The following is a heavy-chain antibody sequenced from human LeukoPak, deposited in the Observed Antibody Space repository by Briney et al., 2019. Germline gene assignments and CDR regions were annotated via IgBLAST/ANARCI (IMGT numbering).Heavy chain of an antibody. J-gene: IGHJ4*02. D-gene: IGHD4-17*01. V-gene: IGHV3-74*01. Sequence: GGSLRLSCAASGFTFSSYWMHWVRQTPGKGLVWVSRINGAGSSISYADSVKGRVTISRDNAKNTLYLQTNNLRAEDTAVYYCARGGDYKNDYWGQGTLVTVSS. CDR1: GFTFSSYW. CDR2: INGAGSSI. CDR3: ARGGDYKNDY.